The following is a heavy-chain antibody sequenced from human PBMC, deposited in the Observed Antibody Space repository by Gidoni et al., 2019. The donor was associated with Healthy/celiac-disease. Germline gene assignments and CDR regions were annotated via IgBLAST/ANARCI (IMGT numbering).Heavy chain of an antibody. V-gene: IGHV1-8*01. J-gene: IGHJ4*02. CDR1: GYTFTSYD. CDR2: MNPNSGNT. D-gene: IGHD6-6*01. Sequence: QVQLVQSGAEVKKPGASVKVSCKASGYTFTSYDINWVRQATGQGLEWMGWMNPNSGNTGYAQKFQGRVTMPRNTSISTAYMELSSLRSEDTAVYYCARAQPGDEYSSSITRPFDYWGQGTLVTVSS. CDR3: ARAQPGDEYSSSITRPFDY.